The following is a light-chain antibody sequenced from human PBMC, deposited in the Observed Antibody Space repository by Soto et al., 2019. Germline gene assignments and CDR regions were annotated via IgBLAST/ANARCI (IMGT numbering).Light chain of an antibody. Sequence: EIVLTQSPGTLSVSPGERATLSCSPSQPVSTSYLAWFQKKPGQAPRILIYATSKRATGIPDRFSGSGSGTDLTLNISRVEPEDFAVFYCHQYVTSPYTFGQGTNLEI. CDR2: ATS. CDR3: HQYVTSPYT. V-gene: IGKV3-20*01. J-gene: IGKJ2*01. CDR1: QPVSTSY.